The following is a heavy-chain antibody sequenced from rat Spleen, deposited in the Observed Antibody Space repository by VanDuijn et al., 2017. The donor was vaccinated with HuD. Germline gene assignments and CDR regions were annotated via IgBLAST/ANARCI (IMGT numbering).Heavy chain of an antibody. CDR1: GYSITNSYR. CDR3: ARSDGTHYYLPFAD. Sequence: EVQLQESGPGLVKPSQSLSLTCSVTGYSITNSYRWNWIRKFPGNRLEWMGYINSAGSTNYKPSLKSRISISRDASKNQFFLQVDSVTTEDTATYYCARSDGTHYYLPFADWGQGTLVTVSS. V-gene: IGHV3-3*01. CDR2: INSAGST. D-gene: IGHD1-12*02. J-gene: IGHJ3*01.